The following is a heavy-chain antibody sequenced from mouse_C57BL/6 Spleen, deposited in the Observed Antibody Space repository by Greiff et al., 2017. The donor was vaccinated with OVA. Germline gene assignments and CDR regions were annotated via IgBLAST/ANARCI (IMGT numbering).Heavy chain of an antibody. D-gene: IGHD1-1*02. Sequence: EVHLVESGGGLVKPGGSLKLSCAASGFTFSSYAMSWVRQTPEKRLEWVATISDGGSYTYYPDNVKGRFTISRDNAKNNLYLQMSHLKSEDTAMYYCARGGWDWYFDVWGTGITVTVSS. CDR1: GFTFSSYA. V-gene: IGHV5-4*01. CDR2: ISDGGSYT. J-gene: IGHJ1*03. CDR3: ARGGWDWYFDV.